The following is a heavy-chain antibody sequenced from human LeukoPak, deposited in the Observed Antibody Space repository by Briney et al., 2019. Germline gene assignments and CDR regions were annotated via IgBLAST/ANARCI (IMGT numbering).Heavy chain of an antibody. Sequence: GGSLRLSCAASGFTFSSYGMHWVRQAPGKGLEWVAFIRYDGSNKYYADSVKGRFTISRDNSKDTLYLQMNSLRAEDTAVYYCAKGGRGSSAGDYWGQGTLVTVSS. V-gene: IGHV3-30*02. J-gene: IGHJ4*02. CDR2: IRYDGSNK. D-gene: IGHD1-26*01. CDR1: GFTFSSYG. CDR3: AKGGRGSSAGDY.